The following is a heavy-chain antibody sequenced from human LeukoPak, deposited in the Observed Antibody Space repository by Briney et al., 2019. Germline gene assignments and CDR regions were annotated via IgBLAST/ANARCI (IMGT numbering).Heavy chain of an antibody. CDR2: INPNSGGT. V-gene: IGHV1-2*06. D-gene: IGHD6-19*01. CDR3: ARLAVAGVPHDY. Sequence: ASVKVSCKASGYTFTSYGISWVRQAPGQGLEWMGRINPNSGGTNYAQKFQGRVTMTRDTSISTAYMELSRLRSDDTAVYYCARLAVAGVPHDYWGQGTLVTVSS. J-gene: IGHJ4*02. CDR1: GYTFTSYG.